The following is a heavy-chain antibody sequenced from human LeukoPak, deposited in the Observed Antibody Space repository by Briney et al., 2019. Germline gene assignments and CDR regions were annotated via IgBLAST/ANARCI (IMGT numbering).Heavy chain of an antibody. CDR1: GLTFSNYG. Sequence: GGSLRLSCAASGLTFSNYGMNWVRPAPGKGLEWVSSISPSSNYIYYADSVKGRFTISRDNAKNSLYLQMNSLRAEDTAVYYCARLSTYYAFDIWGQGTMVTVSS. CDR3: ARLSTYYAFDI. CDR2: ISPSSNYI. V-gene: IGHV3-21*01. J-gene: IGHJ3*02. D-gene: IGHD1-26*01.